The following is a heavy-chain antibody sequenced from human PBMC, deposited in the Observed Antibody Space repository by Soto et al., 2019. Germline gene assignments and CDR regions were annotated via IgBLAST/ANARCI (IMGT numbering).Heavy chain of an antibody. CDR1: GFTFSTYV. V-gene: IGHV3-23*01. CDR2: ISGSGTNT. Sequence: HPGGSLRLSCVASGFTFSTYVMSWVRQAPGKGLEWVSAISGSGTNTYYADSVKGRFTISRDNSQNTLYLQMNSLRAEDTAVYYCAKEKATTTCFDYWGQGTLVTVSS. CDR3: AKEKATTTCFDY. J-gene: IGHJ4*02. D-gene: IGHD1-1*01.